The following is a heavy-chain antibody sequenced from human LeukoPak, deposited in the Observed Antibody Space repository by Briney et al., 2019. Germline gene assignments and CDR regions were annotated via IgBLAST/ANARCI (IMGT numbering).Heavy chain of an antibody. Sequence: PGGSLRLSCAASGFTFSSYWMSWVRQAPGKVLEWVAFIRYDGSNKYYADSVKGRLTISRDNSKNTLYLQMNSLRAEDTAVYYCAKGRVAAAGTNLDYWGQGTLVTVSS. J-gene: IGHJ4*02. CDR3: AKGRVAAAGTNLDY. V-gene: IGHV3-30*02. CDR2: IRYDGSNK. CDR1: GFTFSSYW. D-gene: IGHD6-13*01.